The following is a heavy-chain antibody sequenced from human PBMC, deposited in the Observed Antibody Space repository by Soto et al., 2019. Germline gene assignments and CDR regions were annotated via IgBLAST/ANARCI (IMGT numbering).Heavy chain of an antibody. CDR3: AKASGWFGEFDY. V-gene: IGHV3-23*01. CDR1: GFTFSSYA. CDR2: ISGSGGST. Sequence: GGSLRLSCAASGFTFSSYAMSWARQAPGKGLEWVSAISGSGGSTYYADSVKGRFTISRDNSKNTLYLQMNSLRAEDTAVYYCAKASGWFGEFDYWGQGTLVTVPS. D-gene: IGHD3-10*01. J-gene: IGHJ4*02.